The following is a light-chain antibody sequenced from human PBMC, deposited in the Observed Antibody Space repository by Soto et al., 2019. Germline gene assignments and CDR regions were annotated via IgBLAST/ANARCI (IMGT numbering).Light chain of an antibody. Sequence: EIVMTQSPATLSVSPGERATLSCRASQSISSNLAWYQQKPGQAPRLLIYGPSTRATGVPARFSGSGSGTEFPLTISRLQSEDFAVYYCQQYDNWPPWTFGQGTKVEIK. V-gene: IGKV3-15*01. CDR2: GPS. J-gene: IGKJ1*01. CDR3: QQYDNWPPWT. CDR1: QSISSN.